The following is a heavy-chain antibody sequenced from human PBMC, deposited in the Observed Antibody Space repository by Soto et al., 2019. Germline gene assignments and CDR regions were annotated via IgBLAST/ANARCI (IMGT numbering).Heavy chain of an antibody. D-gene: IGHD6-13*01. CDR2: IYSGGST. Sequence: TGGSLRLPCAASGFTVSSNYMSWVRQAPGKGLEWVSVIYSGGSTYYADSVKGRFTISRDNSKNTLYLQMNSLRAEDTAVYYCARDSSIAAAGKEYFQHWGQGTLVTVSS. V-gene: IGHV3-66*01. CDR1: GFTVSSNY. J-gene: IGHJ1*01. CDR3: ARDSSIAAAGKEYFQH.